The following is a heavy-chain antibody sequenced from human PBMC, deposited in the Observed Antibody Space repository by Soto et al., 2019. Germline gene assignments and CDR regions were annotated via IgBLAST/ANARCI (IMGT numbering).Heavy chain of an antibody. CDR3: AAELGFGKLSVV. CDR2: IIPLFGTT. D-gene: IGHD3-10*01. Sequence: QVQVVQSGVEVRRPGSSVKVSCKASGDTFKNCVISWVRQAPGQGLEWMGGIIPLFGTTDFAQRIQGRLTIATDESTTTAYMELSRLRSEDTATYYWAAELGFGKLSVVWGQGTTVIVSS. CDR1: GDTFKNCV. J-gene: IGHJ6*02. V-gene: IGHV1-69*01.